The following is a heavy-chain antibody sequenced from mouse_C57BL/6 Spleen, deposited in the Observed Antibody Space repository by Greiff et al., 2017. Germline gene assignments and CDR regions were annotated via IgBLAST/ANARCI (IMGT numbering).Heavy chain of an antibody. J-gene: IGHJ2*01. CDR2: INPSTGGT. CDR3: ARGDYYGSSCFDY. D-gene: IGHD1-1*01. Sequence: VQLKESGPELVKPGASVKISCKASGYSFTGYYMNWVKQSPEKSLEWIGEINPSTGGTTYNQKFKAKATLTVDKSSSTAYMQLKSLTSEDSAVYYCARGDYYGSSCFDYWGQGTTLTVSS. CDR1: GYSFTGYY. V-gene: IGHV1-42*01.